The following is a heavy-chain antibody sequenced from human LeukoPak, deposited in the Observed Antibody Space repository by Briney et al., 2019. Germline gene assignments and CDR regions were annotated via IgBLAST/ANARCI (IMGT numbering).Heavy chain of an antibody. CDR3: ASGGSYCGGDCYLSLY. V-gene: IGHV3-30*02. Sequence: GGSLRLSCAGSGFTFSSYAMSWVRQAPGKGLEWVAFIRYDGSNKYYADSVKGRFTISRDNSKNTLYLQMNSLRSEDTAVYYCASGGSYCGGDCYLSLYWGQGTLVTVSS. CDR1: GFTFSSYA. CDR2: IRYDGSNK. D-gene: IGHD2-21*01. J-gene: IGHJ4*02.